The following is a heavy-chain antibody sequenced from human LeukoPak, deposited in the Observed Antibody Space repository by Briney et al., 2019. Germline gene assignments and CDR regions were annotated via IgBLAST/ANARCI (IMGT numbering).Heavy chain of an antibody. Sequence: TGRSLRLSCEVSGFTFSNFWMSWVRQAPGKGLEWVANINQDASEKNYLDSVKGRFTISRDNAKKSLYLRMNSLRAEDTAVYYCARDPWYYYDRTGYPLDYWGQGTLVTVSS. D-gene: IGHD3-22*01. CDR3: ARDPWYYYDRTGYPLDY. J-gene: IGHJ4*02. V-gene: IGHV3-7*04. CDR1: GFTFSNFW. CDR2: INQDASEK.